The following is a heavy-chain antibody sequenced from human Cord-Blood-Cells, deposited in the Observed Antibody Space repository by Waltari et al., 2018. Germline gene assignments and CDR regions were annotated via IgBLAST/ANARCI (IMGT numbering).Heavy chain of an antibody. V-gene: IGHV1-69*06. D-gene: IGHD3-22*01. CDR2: ISPIFGTA. Sequence: QVQLVQSGAEVKKPGSSVKVSCKASGGTFSSYAISWVRQAPGQGLEWMGGISPIFGTANYAQKFQGRVTITADKSTSTAYMELSSLRSEDTAVYYCARVAPYYYDSSGYYWFDPWGQGTLVTVSS. CDR3: ARVAPYYYDSSGYYWFDP. CDR1: GGTFSSYA. J-gene: IGHJ5*02.